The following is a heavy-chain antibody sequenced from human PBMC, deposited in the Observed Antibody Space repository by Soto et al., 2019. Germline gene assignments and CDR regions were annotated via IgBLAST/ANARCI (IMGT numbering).Heavy chain of an antibody. CDR1: GGSLSSYA. CDR2: IIPIFGTA. V-gene: IGHV1-69*13. Sequence: ASVKVSCKASGGSLSSYAISWVRQAPGQGLEWMGGIIPIFGTANYAQKFQGRVTITADESTSTAYMELSSLRSEDTAVYYCTQAARFTIVGVLRSPLYYYYGMDVWGQGTTVTVSS. D-gene: IGHD3-3*01. J-gene: IGHJ6*02. CDR3: TQAARFTIVGVLRSPLYYYYGMDV.